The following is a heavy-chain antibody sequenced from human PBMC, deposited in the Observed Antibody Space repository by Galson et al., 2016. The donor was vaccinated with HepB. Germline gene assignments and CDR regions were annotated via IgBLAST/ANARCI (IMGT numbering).Heavy chain of an antibody. CDR1: GFTFSDYY. Sequence: PLRLSCAASGFTFSDYYMSWIRQAPGKGLEWISYISSSSSFTNYADSVKGRFTISRDNAKNSLYLQMNTLRAEDTAVYYCARDTPPGYSSSWVDYWGQGTLVTVSS. D-gene: IGHD6-13*01. V-gene: IGHV3-11*05. J-gene: IGHJ4*02. CDR2: ISSSSSFT. CDR3: ARDTPPGYSSSWVDY.